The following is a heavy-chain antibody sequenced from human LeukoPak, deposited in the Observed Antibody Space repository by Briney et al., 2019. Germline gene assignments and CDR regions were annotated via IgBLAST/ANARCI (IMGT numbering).Heavy chain of an antibody. V-gene: IGHV1-18*01. D-gene: IGHD2-2*01. J-gene: IGHJ6*02. CDR2: LSAYNGNA. Sequence: ASVKVSCKASGYTFTSYGISWVRQAPGQGLEWMRWLSAYNGNANYAQKLQGRVTMTTDTSTSTAYMELRSLRSDDTAVYYCAREGTVVVVPAAIKYYYYGMDVWGQGTTVTVSS. CDR1: GYTFTSYG. CDR3: AREGTVVVVPAAIKYYYYGMDV.